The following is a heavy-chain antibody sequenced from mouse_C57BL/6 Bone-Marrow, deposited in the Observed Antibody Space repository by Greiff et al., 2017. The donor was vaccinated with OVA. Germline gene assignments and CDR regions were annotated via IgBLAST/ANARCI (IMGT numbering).Heavy chain of an antibody. Sequence: QVQLQQSGAELVKPGASVKLSCKASGYTFTSYWMHWVKQRPGQGLEWIGMIHPNSGSTNYNVKFKSKATLTVDKSSSTAYMQLSSLTSEDSAVYYCARKPFYYYGSSPSDFDYWGQGTTLTVSS. D-gene: IGHD1-1*01. CDR2: IHPNSGST. J-gene: IGHJ2*01. V-gene: IGHV1-64*01. CDR1: GYTFTSYW. CDR3: ARKPFYYYGSSPSDFDY.